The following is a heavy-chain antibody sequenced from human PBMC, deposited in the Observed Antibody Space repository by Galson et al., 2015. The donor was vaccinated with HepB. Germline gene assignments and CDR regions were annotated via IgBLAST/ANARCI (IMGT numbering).Heavy chain of an antibody. D-gene: IGHD2-2*01. CDR1: GFTFNNAW. CDR2: IKSKTDGATT. Sequence: SLRLSCAASGFTFNNAWMNWVRQAPGKGLEWVGRIKSKTDGATTEYAAPVKGRFTISRDDSRNTLYLQMNSLRTDDTAVYYCTPDVYFSSYWSWLDPWGQGTLVTVSS. J-gene: IGHJ5*02. V-gene: IGHV3-15*01. CDR3: TPDVYFSSYWSWLDP.